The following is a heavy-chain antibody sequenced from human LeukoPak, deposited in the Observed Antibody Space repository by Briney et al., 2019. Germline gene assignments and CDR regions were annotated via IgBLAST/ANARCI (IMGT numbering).Heavy chain of an antibody. CDR3: AKAITMIVVVIDFDY. Sequence: GGSLRLSCAVSGFTFSGYAMSWVRQAPGKGLEWVSTISGSGDYTYYADSVKGRFTISRDNSKNTLYLQMNSLRAEDTAVYYCAKAITMIVVVIDFDYWGQGTLVTVSS. V-gene: IGHV3-23*01. D-gene: IGHD3-22*01. CDR2: ISGSGDYT. CDR1: GFTFSGYA. J-gene: IGHJ4*02.